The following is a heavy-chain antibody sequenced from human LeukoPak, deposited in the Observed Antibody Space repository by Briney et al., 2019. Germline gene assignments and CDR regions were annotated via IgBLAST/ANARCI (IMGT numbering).Heavy chain of an antibody. V-gene: IGHV3-7*01. CDR3: ASGVYHFDH. CDR1: GLTFSSYW. D-gene: IGHD6-6*01. CDR2: MNEDGSEK. Sequence: GGSLRLSCAASGLTFSSYWMCWVRQAPGKGLEWVANMNEDGSEKYYLNSVKGRFTISRDNAKNSVCLQMNSLRAEDTAVYYCASGVYHFDHWGQGTLVTVSS. J-gene: IGHJ4*02.